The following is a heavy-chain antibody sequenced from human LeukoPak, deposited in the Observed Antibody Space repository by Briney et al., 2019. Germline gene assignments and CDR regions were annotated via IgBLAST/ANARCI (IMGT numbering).Heavy chain of an antibody. V-gene: IGHV3-30*03. CDR1: GFTFSSYG. Sequence: PGGSLRLSCAASGFTFSSYGMHWVRQAPGKGLEWVAVISYDGSNKYYADSVKGRFTISRDNSKNTLYLQMNSLRAEDTAVYYCVVEAFDIWGQGTMVTVSS. J-gene: IGHJ3*02. CDR3: VVEAFDI. CDR2: ISYDGSNK.